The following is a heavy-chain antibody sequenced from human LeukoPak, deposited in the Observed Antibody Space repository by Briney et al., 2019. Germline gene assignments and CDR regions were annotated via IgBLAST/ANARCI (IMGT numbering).Heavy chain of an antibody. V-gene: IGHV3-48*02. Sequence: GGSLRLSCAASGFTFSDYGMNWVRQAPGTGREGVSYISTSSNTIYYGDSVKGRFTISRYNAKYSLYLQMNSLRDEDTAVYDCATDSGEYRGGEDIDYWGQGTLVTVSS. CDR1: GFTFSDYG. J-gene: IGHJ4*02. CDR3: ATDSGEYRGGEDIDY. D-gene: IGHD1-26*01. CDR2: ISTSSNTI.